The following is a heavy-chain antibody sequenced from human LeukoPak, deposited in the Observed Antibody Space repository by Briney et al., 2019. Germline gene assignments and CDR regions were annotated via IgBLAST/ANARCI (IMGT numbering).Heavy chain of an antibody. J-gene: IGHJ4*02. V-gene: IGHV3-21*01. Sequence: GGSLRLSCAGSGFTFSSSAVNWVRQVPGKGLEWVSSIDYDSSHIYYAASVRGRFSISRDNARDSVYLQMDSLRADDTAVYYCARAPERYLRMGHYDYWGQGTLVIVSS. CDR3: ARAPERYLRMGHYDY. CDR2: IDYDSSHI. D-gene: IGHD3-16*01. CDR1: GFTFSSSA.